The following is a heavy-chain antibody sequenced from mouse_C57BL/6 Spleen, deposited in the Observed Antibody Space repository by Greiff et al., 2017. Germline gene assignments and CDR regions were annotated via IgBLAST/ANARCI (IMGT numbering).Heavy chain of an antibody. CDR3: ARSVYGSSYHYALDY. V-gene: IGHV1-56*01. D-gene: IGHD1-1*01. J-gene: IGHJ4*01. CDR2: IFPGSGST. CDR1: GYTFTSYW. Sequence: VQVLESGPELVRPGASVKISCKASGYTFTSYWMQWVRQRPGQGLEWIGDIFPGSGSTNYNEKFKGKATLTVDTSSSTAYMQLSSLTSEDSAVYVYARSVYGSSYHYALDYWGQGTSVTVSA.